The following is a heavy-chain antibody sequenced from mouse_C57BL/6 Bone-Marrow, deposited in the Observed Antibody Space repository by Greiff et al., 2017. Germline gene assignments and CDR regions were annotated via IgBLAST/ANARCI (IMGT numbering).Heavy chain of an antibody. V-gene: IGHV2-5*01. CDR1: GFSLTSYG. CDR3: AKSYDRIYYYARDY. D-gene: IGHD2-14*01. CDR2: IWRGGST. Sequence: VQVVESGPGLVQPSQSLSITCTVSGFSLTSYGVHWVRQSPGKGLEWLGVIWRGGSTDYNAAFMSRLSITKDNSKSQVFFKMNSLQADDTAIYYCAKSYDRIYYYARDYWGQGTSVTVSS. J-gene: IGHJ4*01.